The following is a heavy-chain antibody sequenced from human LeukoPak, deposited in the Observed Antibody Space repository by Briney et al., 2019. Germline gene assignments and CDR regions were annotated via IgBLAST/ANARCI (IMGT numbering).Heavy chain of an antibody. J-gene: IGHJ4*02. D-gene: IGHD3-10*01. V-gene: IGHV4-61*02. CDR1: GGSISSGSYY. CDR3: ARDDGGLLWFGELFRRGIKFDS. CDR2: IYTSGST. Sequence: SETLSLTCTVSGGSISSGSYYWSWIRQPAGKGLEGIGRIYTSGSTNYNPSLKSRVTMSVDTSKNQFSLKLSSVTAADTAVYYCARDDGGLLWFGELFRRGIKFDSWGQGTLVTVSS.